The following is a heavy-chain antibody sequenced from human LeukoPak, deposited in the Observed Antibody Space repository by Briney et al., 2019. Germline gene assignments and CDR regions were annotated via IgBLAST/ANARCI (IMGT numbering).Heavy chain of an antibody. CDR3: AKSQFEGVFDGFDI. J-gene: IGHJ3*02. D-gene: IGHD3-16*01. V-gene: IGHV3-23*01. CDR1: GFTFSSYA. Sequence: GGSLRLSCATSGFTFSSYAMSWVRQAPGKGLEWVSAISGGGASTYYADSVKGRFTISRDNSKNTLYVQMNSLRAEDTAVYYCAKSQFEGVFDGFDIWGQGTMVTVSS. CDR2: ISGGGAST.